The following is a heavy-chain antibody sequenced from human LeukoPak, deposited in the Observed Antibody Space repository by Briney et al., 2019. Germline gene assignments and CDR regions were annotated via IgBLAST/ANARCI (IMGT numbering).Heavy chain of an antibody. V-gene: IGHV1-18*01. CDR3: ARGRGVVVNFPIDY. CDR1: GYTFTSYG. J-gene: IGHJ4*02. CDR2: ISAYNGNT. Sequence: ASLKVSCKASGYTFTSYGISWVRQAPGQGLEWMGWISAYNGNTNYAQKLQGRVTMTTDTSTSTAYMELRSLRSDDTAVYYCARGRGVVVNFPIDYWGQGTLVTVSS. D-gene: IGHD3-22*01.